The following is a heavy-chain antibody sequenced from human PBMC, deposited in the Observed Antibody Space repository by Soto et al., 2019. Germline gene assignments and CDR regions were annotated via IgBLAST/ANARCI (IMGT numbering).Heavy chain of an antibody. Sequence: SGPTLVNPTQTLTLTCTFSGFSLSTSGMCVSWIRQPPGKALEWLAHIDWNDDKYYSTSLKTRLTISKDTSKNQVVLIMTNMDPVDTATYYCARIRGYGDYSDYWGQGTLVTVSS. V-gene: IGHV2-70*13. D-gene: IGHD5-12*01. CDR1: GFSLSTSGMC. CDR3: ARIRGYGDYSDY. J-gene: IGHJ4*02. CDR2: IDWNDDK.